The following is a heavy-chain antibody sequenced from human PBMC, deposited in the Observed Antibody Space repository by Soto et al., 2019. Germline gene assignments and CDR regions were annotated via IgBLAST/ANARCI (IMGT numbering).Heavy chain of an antibody. CDR3: TRGGGYDYYYHYGMDV. Sequence: GGSLRLSCTASGFTFGDYAMSWFRQAPGKGLEWVGFIRSKAYGGTTEYAASVKGRFTISRDDSKSIAYLQMNSLKTEDTAVYYCTRGGGYDYYYHYGMDVWGQGTTVTVSS. CDR1: GFTFGDYA. J-gene: IGHJ6*02. D-gene: IGHD5-12*01. CDR2: IRSKAYGGTT. V-gene: IGHV3-49*03.